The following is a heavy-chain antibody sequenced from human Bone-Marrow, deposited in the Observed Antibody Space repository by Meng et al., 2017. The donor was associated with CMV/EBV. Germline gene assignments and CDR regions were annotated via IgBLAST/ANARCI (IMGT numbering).Heavy chain of an antibody. J-gene: IGHJ4*02. CDR1: GFTVSSNY. Sequence: GESLKISCAASGFTVSSNYMSWVRQAPGKGLEWVAVISSDGNNDFYAGSVKGRFALSRDISKNTVYVQMSSLRVKDTAIYYCARGRNTWNYFDFWGQGALATVSS. D-gene: IGHD1-20*01. V-gene: IGHV3-30*09. CDR2: ISSDGNND. CDR3: ARGRNTWNYFDF.